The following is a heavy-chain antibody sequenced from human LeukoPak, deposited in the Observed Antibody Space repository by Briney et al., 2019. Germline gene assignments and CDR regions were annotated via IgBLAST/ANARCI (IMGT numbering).Heavy chain of an antibody. CDR3: ARGPHSLRYYDFWSGSYYFDY. CDR2: INPNSGGT. V-gene: IGHV1-2*06. Sequence: ASVNVSCTASGYTFTGYYMHWVRQAPGQGLEWMGRINPNSGGTNYAQKFQGRVTMTRDTSISTAYMELSRLRSDDTAVYYCARGPHSLRYYDFWSGSYYFDYWGQGTLVTVSS. CDR1: GYTFTGYY. D-gene: IGHD3-3*01. J-gene: IGHJ4*02.